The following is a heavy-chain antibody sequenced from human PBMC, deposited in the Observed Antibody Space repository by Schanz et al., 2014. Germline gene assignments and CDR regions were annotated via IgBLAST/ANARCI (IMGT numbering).Heavy chain of an antibody. CDR3: AKNQYDDVDLSSFYFDF. CDR2: VPFDGSQK. J-gene: IGHJ4*02. D-gene: IGHD3-10*02. V-gene: IGHV3-30*02. CDR1: GFVFGDYY. Sequence: VQLLESGGGLVQPGGSLRLSCAASGFVFGDYYMSWIRQAPGKGLEWVAFVPFDGSQKFYADSVKGRFTISRDNSKNTLYLQMNSLRPEDTAIYYCAKNQYDDVDLSSFYFDFWGQGTLVTVSS.